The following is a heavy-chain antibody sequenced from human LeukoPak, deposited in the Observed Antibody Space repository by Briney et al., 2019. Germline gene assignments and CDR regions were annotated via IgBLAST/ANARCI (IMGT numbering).Heavy chain of an antibody. CDR3: ARVEGLCSSPRTLRY. CDR2: INPNSGDT. V-gene: IGHV1-2*02. CDR1: GYTFTSHY. Sequence: GASVKVSCKASGYTFTSHYIHWVRQAPGQGLEWMGWINPNSGDTDYVQKFQGRVTMTRDTSISTAYMELSSLTSDDTAVYYCARVEGLCSSPRTLRYWGQGAPVSVSS. D-gene: IGHD2-15*01. J-gene: IGHJ4*02.